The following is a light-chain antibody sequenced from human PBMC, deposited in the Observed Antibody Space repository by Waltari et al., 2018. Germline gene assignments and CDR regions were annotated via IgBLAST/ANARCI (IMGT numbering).Light chain of an antibody. V-gene: IGKV3-11*01. J-gene: IGKJ4*01. Sequence: EIVLTQSPATLSLSPGERATLSCRASQSVSSYLAWYQQKPGQAPRLLIYDASNRATGIPARFSGSGPGTDFTLTISSLEPEDFAVYYCQQRSNWPRGLTFGGGTKVEIK. CDR3: QQRSNWPRGLT. CDR2: DAS. CDR1: QSVSSY.